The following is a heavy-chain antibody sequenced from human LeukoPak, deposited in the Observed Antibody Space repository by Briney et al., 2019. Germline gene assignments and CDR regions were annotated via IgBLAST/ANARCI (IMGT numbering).Heavy chain of an antibody. CDR3: ARGRSGLAAAGTYDY. CDR2: INPNSGRT. CDR1: GYTFTSSD. V-gene: IGHV1-8*01. D-gene: IGHD6-13*01. Sequence: ASEKVSSKASGYTFTSSDINWVRQAAGQGLEWMGWINPNSGRTGYAQKFQGRVTMTANTSISTAYMELSSLRFDDTAVYYCARGRSGLAAAGTYDYWGQGTLITVSS. J-gene: IGHJ4*02.